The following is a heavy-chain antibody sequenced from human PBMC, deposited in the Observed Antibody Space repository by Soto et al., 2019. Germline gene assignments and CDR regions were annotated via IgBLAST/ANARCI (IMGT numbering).Heavy chain of an antibody. CDR1: GFTFSSYA. CDR2: ISYDGSNK. CDR3: ARDYGSHHFDY. D-gene: IGHD4-17*01. V-gene: IGHV3-30-3*01. J-gene: IGHJ4*02. Sequence: GGSLRLSCAASGFTFSSYAMHWVRQAPGKGLEWVAVISYDGSNKYYADSVKGRFTISRDNAKNTLYLQMNSLRAEDTAVYYCARDYGSHHFDYWGQGTLVTVSS.